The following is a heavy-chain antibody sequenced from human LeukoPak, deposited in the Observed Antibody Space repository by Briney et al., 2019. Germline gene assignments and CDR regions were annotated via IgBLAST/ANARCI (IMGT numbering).Heavy chain of an antibody. V-gene: IGHV4-4*07. Sequence: SETLSLTCTVSGGSISSYYWSWIRQPAGKGLGWIGRIYTSGSTNYKPSLKSRVTISVDTSKNQFSLKLSSVTAADTAVYYCARGGYYGSGNDFRFDPWGQGTLVTVSS. D-gene: IGHD3-10*01. CDR2: IYTSGST. J-gene: IGHJ5*02. CDR3: ARGGYYGSGNDFRFDP. CDR1: GGSISSYY.